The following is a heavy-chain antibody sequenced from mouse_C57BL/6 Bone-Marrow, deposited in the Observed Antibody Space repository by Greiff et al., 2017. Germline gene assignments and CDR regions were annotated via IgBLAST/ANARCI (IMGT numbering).Heavy chain of an antibody. J-gene: IGHJ3*01. CDR2: IYPRSGNT. Sequence: VQLQESGAELARPGASVKLSCKASGYTFTSYGISWVKQRTGQGLEWIGEIYPRSGNTYYNEKFKGKATLTADKASSTAYMELRSLTSEDSAVYFCARCPLYCGYDEGFAYWGQGTLVTVSA. V-gene: IGHV1-81*01. CDR3: ARCPLYCGYDEGFAY. CDR1: GYTFTSYG. D-gene: IGHD2-2*01.